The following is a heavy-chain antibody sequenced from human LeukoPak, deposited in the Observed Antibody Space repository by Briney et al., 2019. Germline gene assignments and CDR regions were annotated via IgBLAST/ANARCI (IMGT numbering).Heavy chain of an antibody. D-gene: IGHD6-19*01. V-gene: IGHV1-2*02. J-gene: IGHJ5*02. Sequence: GASVKVSCKASRYTFTGYYMHWVRQAPGQGLEWMGWINPNSGDTNYAQKFQGRVTMTRDTSITTVYMELSRLRSDDTAVYFCASGWSITGWCNNWFDPWGQGTLVTVSS. CDR3: ASGWSITGWCNNWFDP. CDR1: RYTFTGYY. CDR2: INPNSGDT.